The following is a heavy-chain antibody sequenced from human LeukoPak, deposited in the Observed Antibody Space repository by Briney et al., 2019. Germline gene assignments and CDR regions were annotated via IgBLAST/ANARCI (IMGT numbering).Heavy chain of an antibody. CDR3: AKTHGYFDQ. CDR2: ISGSGETT. Sequence: PGGSLRLSCAASGFTFSSYGMHWVRQAPGKGLEWVSAISGSGETTYYSDSVKGRFTISRDNSKNTLFLQMNSLRVEDAAMYYCAKTHGYFDQWGQGTLVAVSS. J-gene: IGHJ4*02. D-gene: IGHD3-22*01. V-gene: IGHV3-23*01. CDR1: GFTFSSYG.